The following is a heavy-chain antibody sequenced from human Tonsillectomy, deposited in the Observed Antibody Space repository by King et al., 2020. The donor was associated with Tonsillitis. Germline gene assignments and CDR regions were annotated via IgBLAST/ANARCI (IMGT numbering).Heavy chain of an antibody. CDR1: GGSISSYY. CDR3: ARDFYGDYYDSSCRSHYYYYMDV. V-gene: IGHV4-59*01. Sequence: QLQESGPGLVKPSETLSLTCTVSGGSISSYYWGWIRQPPGKGLEWIGDIYYSGSTNYNTALRSRVTISLDTSKNKFSLQLSAVTAADTAVYYCARDFYGDYYDSSCRSHYYYYMDVWGKGTTVTVSS. D-gene: IGHD3-22*01. CDR2: IYYSGST. J-gene: IGHJ6*03.